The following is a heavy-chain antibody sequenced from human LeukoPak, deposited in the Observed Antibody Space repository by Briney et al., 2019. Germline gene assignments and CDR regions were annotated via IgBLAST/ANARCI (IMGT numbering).Heavy chain of an antibody. CDR1: GGSFSGYY. J-gene: IGHJ5*02. V-gene: IGHV4-34*01. Sequence: SETLSLTCAVYGGSFSGYYWSWIRQPPGKGLEWIGEINHSGSTNYNPSLRSRVTISVDTSKNQFSLKLSSVTAADTAVHYCARAGTRAYYYGSGKSNWFDPWGQGTLVTVSS. CDR3: ARAGTRAYYYGSGKSNWFDP. D-gene: IGHD3-10*01. CDR2: INHSGST.